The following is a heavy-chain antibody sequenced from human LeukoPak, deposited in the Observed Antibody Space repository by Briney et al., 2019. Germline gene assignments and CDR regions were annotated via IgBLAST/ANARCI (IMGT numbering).Heavy chain of an antibody. J-gene: IGHJ4*02. CDR1: GFTFRSYS. D-gene: IGHD3-22*01. CDR3: TRDAADYFDSSASFDY. CDR2: MWYDGSRS. V-gene: IGHV3-30*04. Sequence: GKSLRLSCAASGFTFRSYSMHWVRQSPGQGLEGVAVMWYDGSRSDYADSVKGRFTISRDNSKNTLFLQMNSLRGEDTAVYYCTRDAADYFDSSASFDYWGQGTLVTVSS.